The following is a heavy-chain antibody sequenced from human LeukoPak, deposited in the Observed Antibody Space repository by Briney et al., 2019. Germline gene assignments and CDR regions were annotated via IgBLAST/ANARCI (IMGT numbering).Heavy chain of an antibody. CDR3: AREKPMIVVVNDAFDI. CDR1: GYSISSGYY. D-gene: IGHD3-22*01. Sequence: SETLSLTCAVSGYSISSGYYWGWIRQPPGKGLEWIGSIYHSGSTYYNPSLKSRVTISVDTSKNQSSLKLSSVTAADTAVYYCAREKPMIVVVNDAFDIWGQGTMVTVPS. CDR2: IYHSGST. V-gene: IGHV4-38-2*02. J-gene: IGHJ3*02.